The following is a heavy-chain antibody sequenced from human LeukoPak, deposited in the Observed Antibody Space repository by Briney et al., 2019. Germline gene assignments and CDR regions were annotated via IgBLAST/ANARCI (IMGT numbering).Heavy chain of an antibody. CDR1: GFTFSSYG. D-gene: IGHD6-19*01. CDR2: IWYDGSNK. V-gene: IGHV3-33*01. Sequence: PGGSLRPSCAASGFTFSSYGMHWVRQAPGKGLEWVAVIWYDGSNKYYADSVKGRFTISRDNSKNTLYLQMNSLRAEDTAVYYCARDSLSGAVAGYYFDYWGQGTLVTVSS. J-gene: IGHJ4*02. CDR3: ARDSLSGAVAGYYFDY.